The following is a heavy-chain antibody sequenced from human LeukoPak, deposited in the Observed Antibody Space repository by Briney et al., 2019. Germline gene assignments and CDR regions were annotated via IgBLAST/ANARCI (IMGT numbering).Heavy chain of an antibody. CDR1: GFTFDDYG. Sequence: GGSLRLSCAASGFTFDDYGMSWVRQAPGKGLEWVSGINWNGGSTGYADSVKARFTISRDNAKTSLYLQMISLRAADTALYYCARDRVEATRCVHYFDSWGQGKLVT. CDR3: ARDRVEATRCVHYFDS. D-gene: IGHD1-26*01. CDR2: INWNGGST. V-gene: IGHV3-20*04. J-gene: IGHJ4*02.